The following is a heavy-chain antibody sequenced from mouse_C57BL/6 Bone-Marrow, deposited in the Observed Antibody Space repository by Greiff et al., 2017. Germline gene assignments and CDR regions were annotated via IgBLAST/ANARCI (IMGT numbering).Heavy chain of an antibody. V-gene: IGHV5-4*01. CDR3: TRVPYYYGSTPFAY. D-gene: IGHD1-1*01. Sequence: EVQRVESGGGLVKPGGSLKLSCAASGFTFSSYAMSWVRQTPEKRLEWVATISLVGSYTYYPDNVKGRFTISRDNAKNNLYLQMSHLKSEDTAMYYCTRVPYYYGSTPFAYWGQGTLVTVSA. CDR1: GFTFSSYA. J-gene: IGHJ3*01. CDR2: ISLVGSYT.